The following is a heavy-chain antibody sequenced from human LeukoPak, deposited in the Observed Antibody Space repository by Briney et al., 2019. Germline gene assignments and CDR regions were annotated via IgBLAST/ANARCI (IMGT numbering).Heavy chain of an antibody. CDR2: INANSGAT. CDR1: GFAFSFFA. CDR3: AKSPLAINTLDY. D-gene: IGHD3-22*01. J-gene: IGHJ4*02. V-gene: IGHV3-23*01. Sequence: SGGSLRLSCTASGFAFSFFAMSWLRQPPGKGLEWVSTINANSGATSYAASVRGRFTISRDNSKNTLYLQMNSLRAEDTAVYYCAKSPLAINTLDYWGQGALVTVSS.